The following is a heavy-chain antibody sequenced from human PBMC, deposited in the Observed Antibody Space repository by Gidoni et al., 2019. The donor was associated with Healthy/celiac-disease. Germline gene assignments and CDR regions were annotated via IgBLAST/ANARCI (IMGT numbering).Heavy chain of an antibody. CDR2: ISGSGGST. Sequence: EVQLLESGGGLVQPGGSLRLSCDASGFTFSSYAMSWVRQAPGKGLEWVSAISGSGGSTYYADSVKGRFTISRDNSKNTLYLQMNSLRAEDTAGYYCAKSPIAAARYYYYGMDVWGQGTTVTVSS. D-gene: IGHD6-13*01. CDR3: AKSPIAAARYYYYGMDV. CDR1: GFTFSSYA. V-gene: IGHV3-23*01. J-gene: IGHJ6*02.